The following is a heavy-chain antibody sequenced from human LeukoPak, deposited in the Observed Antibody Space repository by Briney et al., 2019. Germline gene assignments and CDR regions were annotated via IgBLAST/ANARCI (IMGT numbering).Heavy chain of an antibody. CDR1: GYIFTSYW. D-gene: IGHD6-19*01. CDR3: VRGTSGWFYDAFDI. J-gene: IGHJ3*02. V-gene: IGHV5-51*01. CDR2: IYPGDSDT. Sequence: GESLKISCKGSGYIFTSYWIGWVRQMPGKGLEWMGIIYPGDSDTRYSPPFQGQVTISADKSITTAYLQWSSLKASDTAMYYCVRGTSGWFYDAFDIWGQGTMVTVSS.